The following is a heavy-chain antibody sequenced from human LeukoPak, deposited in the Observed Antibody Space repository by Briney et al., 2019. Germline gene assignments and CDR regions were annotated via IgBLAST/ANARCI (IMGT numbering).Heavy chain of an antibody. J-gene: IGHJ5*02. CDR2: ISXSGSX. CDR1: XXSIXXXX. CDR3: ARGGSGYALNWFDP. V-gene: IGHV4-59*01. Sequence: SEXLSLTCTXSXXSIXXXXXXXXXXXXXXXXXWXGHISXSGSXNYNPSLKSRVXISVDTSKNQFSLKLSSVTAADTAVYYCARGGSGYALNWFDPWGQGTLVTVSS. D-gene: IGHD5-12*01.